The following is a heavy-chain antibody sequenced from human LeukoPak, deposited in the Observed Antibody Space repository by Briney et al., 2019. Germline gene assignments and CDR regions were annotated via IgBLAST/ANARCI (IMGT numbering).Heavy chain of an antibody. CDR2: ISGSGGST. J-gene: IGHJ4*02. CDR1: GFTFSSYA. CDR3: AKVGLRFLEWLPHYFDY. V-gene: IGHV3-23*01. D-gene: IGHD3-3*01. Sequence: GGSLRLSCAASGFTFSSYAMSWVRQAPGKGLEWVSAISGSGGSTYYADSVKGRFTISRDNSKNTLYLQMNSLRAEDTAVYYCAKVGLRFLEWLPHYFDYWGQGTLVNVSS.